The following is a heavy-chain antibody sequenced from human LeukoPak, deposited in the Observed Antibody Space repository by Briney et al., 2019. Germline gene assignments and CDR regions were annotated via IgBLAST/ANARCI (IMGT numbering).Heavy chain of an antibody. J-gene: IGHJ3*02. CDR2: ISSSSSYT. CDR3: AKGSSRPPNAFDI. V-gene: IGHV3-21*05. CDR1: GFTFSNYA. D-gene: IGHD6-6*01. Sequence: SGGSLRLSCAASGFTFSNYAIHWVRQAPGKGLEWVSYISSSSSYTNYADSVKGRFTISRDNAKNSLHLQMNSLRAEDTAVYYCAKGSSRPPNAFDIWGQGTLVTVSS.